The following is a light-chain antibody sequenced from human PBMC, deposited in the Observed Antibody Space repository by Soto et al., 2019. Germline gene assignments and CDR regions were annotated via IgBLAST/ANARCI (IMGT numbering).Light chain of an antibody. J-gene: IGKJ2*01. CDR3: HQYNSY. CDR2: DAS. CDR1: ESIATW. Sequence: DVPMTQSPSSLSASVGDRVTITCRASESIATWLAWYQQKPGQAPTLLIYDASRLESGVPSRFSGGGSGTEFTLTISGLQPEDFATYYCHQYNSYFGPGTKLEI. V-gene: IGKV1-5*01.